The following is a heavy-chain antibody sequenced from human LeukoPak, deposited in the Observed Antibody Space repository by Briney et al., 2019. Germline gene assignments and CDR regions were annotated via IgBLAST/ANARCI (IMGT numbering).Heavy chain of an antibody. Sequence: SVKVSCKASGYTFTSYDINWVRQAPGQGLEWMGRIIPILGIANYAQKFQGRVTITADKSTSTAYMELSSLRSEDTAVYYCAREYYYDSSGYYTFDYWGQGTLVTVSS. D-gene: IGHD3-22*01. V-gene: IGHV1-69*04. J-gene: IGHJ4*02. CDR2: IIPILGIA. CDR1: GYTFTSYD. CDR3: AREYYYDSSGYYTFDY.